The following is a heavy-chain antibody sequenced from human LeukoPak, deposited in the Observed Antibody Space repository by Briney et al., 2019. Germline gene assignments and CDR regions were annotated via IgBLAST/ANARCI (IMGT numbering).Heavy chain of an antibody. V-gene: IGHV4-61*02. CDR1: GGSISSGSYY. Sequence: SETLSLTCTVSGGSISSGSYYWRWIRQPAGKGLEWIGRIYTSGSTNYNPSLKSRVTISVDTSKNQFSLKLSSVTAADTAVYYCARVVVAATGGATDAFDIWGQGTMVTVSS. CDR3: ARVVVAATGGATDAFDI. CDR2: IYTSGST. J-gene: IGHJ3*02. D-gene: IGHD2-15*01.